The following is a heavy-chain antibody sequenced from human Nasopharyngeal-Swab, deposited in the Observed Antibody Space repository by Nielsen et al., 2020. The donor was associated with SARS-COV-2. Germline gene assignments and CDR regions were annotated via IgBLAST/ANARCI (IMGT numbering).Heavy chain of an antibody. V-gene: IGHV3-30*18. Sequence: GESLKISCAASAFTFSNYGIHWVRQAPGKGLEWVAIISFDGSDEYYADSVKGRFNISRDNSKNTLYLEMNSLRPEDTAVYYCAKERYQSGSGRYPRDFDQWGQGTLVTVSS. D-gene: IGHD3-10*01. CDR3: AKERYQSGSGRYPRDFDQ. CDR2: ISFDGSDE. J-gene: IGHJ4*02. CDR1: AFTFSNYG.